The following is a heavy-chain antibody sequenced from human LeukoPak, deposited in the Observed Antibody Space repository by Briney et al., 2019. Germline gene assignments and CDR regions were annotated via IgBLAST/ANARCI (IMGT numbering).Heavy chain of an antibody. J-gene: IGHJ4*02. Sequence: GGSLRLSCAASGFTFSDYYMSWVRQAPGKGLEWVSGISGSGGSTNYADSVKGRLIISRDNSKNTLYLQMNSLRAEDTAVYYCAKDGYYDSSGSPTGYFDYWGQGTLVTVSS. CDR3: AKDGYYDSSGSPTGYFDY. CDR2: ISGSGGST. D-gene: IGHD3-22*01. CDR1: GFTFSDYY. V-gene: IGHV3-23*01.